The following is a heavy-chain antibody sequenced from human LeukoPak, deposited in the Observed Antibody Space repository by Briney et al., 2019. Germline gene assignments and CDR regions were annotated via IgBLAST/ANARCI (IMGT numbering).Heavy chain of an antibody. Sequence: SETLSLTCTVSGGSISSGSYYWSWIRQPAGKGLEWIGRIYTSGSTDYNPSLKSRVTISVDTSKNQFSLKLSSVTAADTAVYYCARALWDYDSSGYYHWGQGTLVTVSS. J-gene: IGHJ5*02. CDR2: IYTSGST. V-gene: IGHV4-61*02. D-gene: IGHD3-22*01. CDR3: ARALWDYDSSGYYH. CDR1: GGSISSGSYY.